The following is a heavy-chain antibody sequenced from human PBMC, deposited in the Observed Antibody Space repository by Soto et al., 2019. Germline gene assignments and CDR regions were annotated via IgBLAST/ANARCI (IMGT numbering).Heavy chain of an antibody. CDR3: AKVPYCFFFRDEDGIRDL. Sequence: CGRQAPGKGLEWVSAISGGGGSTYYADSVKGRFTISRDNSKNTLYLQMNSLRAEDTAVYYCAKVPYCFFFRDEDGIRDL. CDR2: ISGGGGST. J-gene: IGHJ2*01. D-gene: IGHD3-3*01. V-gene: IGHV3-23*01.